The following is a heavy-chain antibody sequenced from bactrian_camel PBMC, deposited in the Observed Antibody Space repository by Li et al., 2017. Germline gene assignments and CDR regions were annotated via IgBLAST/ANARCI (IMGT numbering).Heavy chain of an antibody. J-gene: IGHJ4*01. CDR1: GHSDRTYC. CDR2: IDSDGRT. Sequence: HVQLVESGGGLVQPGGSLRLSCAASGHSDRTYCMAWFRQVPGREREGVAAIDSDGRTIYAQNVKGRFTISHENANYTLALQMDSLKPEDTAIYYCAADGGALYHFYYWGRGTQVTVS. CDR3: AADGGALYHFYY. V-gene: IGHV3S53*01.